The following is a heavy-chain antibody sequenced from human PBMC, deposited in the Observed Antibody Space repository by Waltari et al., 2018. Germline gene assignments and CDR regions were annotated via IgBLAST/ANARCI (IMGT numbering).Heavy chain of an antibody. V-gene: IGHV4-31*03. CDR1: GGSISSGGYY. Sequence: QVQLQESGPGLVKPSQTLSLTCTVSGGSISSGGYYWSWIRQHPGKGLAWIGYIYYSGNTYYNPSLKSRVTISVDTSKNQFSLRLSSVTAADTAVYYCARGDDFWSGYFVYWGQGTLVTVSS. CDR2: IYYSGNT. J-gene: IGHJ4*02. CDR3: ARGDDFWSGYFVY. D-gene: IGHD3-3*01.